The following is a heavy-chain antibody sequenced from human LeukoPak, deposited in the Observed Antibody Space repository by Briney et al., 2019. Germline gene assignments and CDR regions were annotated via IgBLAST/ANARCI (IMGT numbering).Heavy chain of an antibody. D-gene: IGHD2-8*01. Sequence: SSQTLSLTCTVSGGSISSGSYDWGWIRQPGGKGMEWIVRIYTRGTTTYNPSLKSRVTISVDTSKNQFSLKLSSVTAADTAVYYCAREGPAYCTLDYWGQGTLVTVSS. CDR2: IYTRGTT. CDR1: GGSISSGSYD. J-gene: IGHJ4*02. CDR3: AREGPAYCTLDY. V-gene: IGHV4-61*02.